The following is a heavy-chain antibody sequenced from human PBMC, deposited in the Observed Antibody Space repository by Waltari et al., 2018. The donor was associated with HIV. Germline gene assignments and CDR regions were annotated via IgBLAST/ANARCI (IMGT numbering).Heavy chain of an antibody. CDR3: ARDSGPYYYDSSGYASFDY. V-gene: IGHV3-21*01. CDR2: INSSISYI. D-gene: IGHD3-22*01. J-gene: IGHJ4*02. Sequence: EVQLVESGGGLVKPGGSLRLSCAASGFTFSRYSMHWVRQAPGKGLECVSSINSSISYIYSADSVKGRFTISRDNAKNSLYLQMNSLRAEDTAVYYCARDSGPYYYDSSGYASFDYWGQGTLVTVSS. CDR1: GFTFSRYS.